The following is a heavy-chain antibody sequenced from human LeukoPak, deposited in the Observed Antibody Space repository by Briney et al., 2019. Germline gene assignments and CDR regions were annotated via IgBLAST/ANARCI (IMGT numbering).Heavy chain of an antibody. CDR2: ISAYNGNT. Sequence: ASVKVSCKASGYTFTSYGISWVRQAPGQGLEWMGWISAYNGNTNYAQKLQGRVTMTTDTSTSTAYMELSSLRSEDTAVYYCARGARFGVRTYYYYMDVWGKGTTVTVSS. V-gene: IGHV1-18*01. D-gene: IGHD3-10*01. CDR3: ARGARFGVRTYYYYMDV. CDR1: GYTFTSYG. J-gene: IGHJ6*03.